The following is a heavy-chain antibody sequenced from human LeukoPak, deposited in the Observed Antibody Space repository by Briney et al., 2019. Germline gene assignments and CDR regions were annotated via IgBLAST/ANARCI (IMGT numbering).Heavy chain of an antibody. D-gene: IGHD1-26*01. J-gene: IGHJ6*02. V-gene: IGHV4-59*01. CDR2: IYYSGST. CDR1: GGSISSYY. Sequence: SETLSLTCTVSGGSISSYYWSWIRQPPGKGLEWIGYIYYSGSTDYNPSLKSPVTISVDTSKNQFSLKLSSVTAADTAVYYCARDRGSYFPYYYYGMDVWGQGTTVTVSS. CDR3: ARDRGSYFPYYYYGMDV.